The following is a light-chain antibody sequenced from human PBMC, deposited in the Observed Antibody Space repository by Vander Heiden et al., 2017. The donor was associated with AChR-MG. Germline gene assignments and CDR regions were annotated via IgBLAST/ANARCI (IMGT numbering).Light chain of an antibody. CDR1: SSNIGSNS. V-gene: IGLV1-44*01. CDR3: AAWDDSLNGWV. Sequence: QSVLPPPLAALGTPGQCAALPRSGSSSNIGSNSVNWYQQLPGTAPKFLIYSNIQRPSGVPDRFSGSKSGTSASLAISGLQSEDEADYFCAAWDDSLNGWVFGGGTKLTVL. CDR2: SNI. J-gene: IGLJ3*02.